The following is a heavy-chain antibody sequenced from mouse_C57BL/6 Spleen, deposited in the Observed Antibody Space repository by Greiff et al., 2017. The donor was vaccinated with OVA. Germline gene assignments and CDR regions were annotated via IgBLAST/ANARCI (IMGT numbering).Heavy chain of an antibody. CDR3: ARDLGYFDY. J-gene: IGHJ2*01. V-gene: IGHV1-76*01. CDR2: IYPGSGNT. CDR1: GYTFTDYY. D-gene: IGHD3-3*01. Sequence: QVQLQQSGAEPVRPGASVKLSCKASGYTFTDYYINWVKQRPGQGLEWIARIYPGSGNTYYNEKFKGKATLTAEKSSSTAYMQLSSLTSEDSAVYFCARDLGYFDYWGQGTTLTVSS.